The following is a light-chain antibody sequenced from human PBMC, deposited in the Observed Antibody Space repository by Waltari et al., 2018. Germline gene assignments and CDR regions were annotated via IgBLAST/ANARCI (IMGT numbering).Light chain of an antibody. CDR2: STN. J-gene: IGLJ6*01. CDR1: SSNIGSNT. Sequence: QSVLTQPPSASGTPGQRVTISCSGSSSNIGSNTVNWYQQLPGTAPKLRIYSTNQRPSGVPDRFSGSKSGTSASLAISGLQSEDEADYYCAAWDDSLNGLNVFGSGTKVTVL. V-gene: IGLV1-44*01. CDR3: AAWDDSLNGLNV.